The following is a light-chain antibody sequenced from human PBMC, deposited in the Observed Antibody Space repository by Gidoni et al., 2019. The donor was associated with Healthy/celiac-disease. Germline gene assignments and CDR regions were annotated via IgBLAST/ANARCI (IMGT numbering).Light chain of an antibody. J-gene: IGKJ2*01. CDR1: QSISSH. V-gene: IGKV1-39*01. CDR2: AAS. Sequence: DIQMTQSPSSLSASVGDRVTITCRASQSISSHLNWYQQKPGKAPKLLIYAASSLQSGVPSRFSCSGSGTDFALTISSLQPEDFATYYCQQSYSTRYTFXQXTKLEIK. CDR3: QQSYSTRYT.